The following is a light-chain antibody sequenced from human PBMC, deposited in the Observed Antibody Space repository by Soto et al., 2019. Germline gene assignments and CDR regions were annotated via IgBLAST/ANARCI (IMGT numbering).Light chain of an antibody. CDR1: SSDVGGYNY. V-gene: IGLV2-14*01. J-gene: IGLJ1*01. CDR2: DVS. Sequence: QSVLTQPASVSGSPGQSITISCTGTSSDVGGYNYVSWLQQHPGKVPKLIIYDVSSRPSGVSNRFSGPISGNTASLTISGLQAEDEADYYCTSYTSSNTHVFGGGTKVTVL. CDR3: TSYTSSNTHV.